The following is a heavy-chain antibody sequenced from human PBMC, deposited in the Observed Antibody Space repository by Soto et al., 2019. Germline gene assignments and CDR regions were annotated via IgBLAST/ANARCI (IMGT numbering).Heavy chain of an antibody. Sequence: SETLSLTCAVYGGSFSGYYWSWIRQPPGKGLEWIGEINHSGSTNYNPSLKSRVTISVDTSKNQFSLKLSSVTAADTAVYYCARLSHSSGFDYWGQGTLVTVSS. CDR2: INHSGST. V-gene: IGHV4-34*01. CDR1: GGSFSGYY. CDR3: ARLSHSSGFDY. J-gene: IGHJ4*02. D-gene: IGHD6-19*01.